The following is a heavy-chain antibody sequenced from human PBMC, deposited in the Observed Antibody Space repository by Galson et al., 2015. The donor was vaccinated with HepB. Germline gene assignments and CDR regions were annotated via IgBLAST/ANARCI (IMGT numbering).Heavy chain of an antibody. D-gene: IGHD5-12*01. V-gene: IGHV3-7*03. Sequence: SLRLSCAAFRFTFSRFWMNWVRQAPGKGLEWVANINQDGSEKYYVDSVKGRFTISRDNTKSSLYLQMNNLRAEDTAVYYCARLAYRRLRNDAFDIWGQGAMVTVSS. J-gene: IGHJ3*02. CDR2: INQDGSEK. CDR1: RFTFSRFW. CDR3: ARLAYRRLRNDAFDI.